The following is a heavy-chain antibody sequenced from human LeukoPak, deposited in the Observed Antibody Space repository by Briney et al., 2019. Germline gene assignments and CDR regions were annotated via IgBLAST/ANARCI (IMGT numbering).Heavy chain of an antibody. CDR2: IKSKTDGGTT. D-gene: IGHD1-26*01. J-gene: IGHJ4*02. V-gene: IGHV3-15*01. CDR1: GFTFSDAW. Sequence: GGFLRLSCAASGFTFSDAWMSWVRQAPGMGLEWVGRIKSKTDGGTTDYAAPVKGRFTISRDDSKTTLYLQINSLRTDDTAVYYCTADMPTSSRASDYWGQGTLVTVSS. CDR3: TADMPTSSRASDY.